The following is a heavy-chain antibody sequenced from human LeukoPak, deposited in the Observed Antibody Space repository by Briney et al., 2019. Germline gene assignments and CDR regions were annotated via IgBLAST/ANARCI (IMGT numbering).Heavy chain of an antibody. Sequence: PSETLSLTCAVYGGSFSGYYWSWIRQPPGKGLEWIGEINHSGSTNYNPSLKSRVTISVDTSKNQFSLKLSSVTAADTAVYYCARARSAGYCSGGSCYSGRGGWTYYFDYWGQGTLVTVSS. D-gene: IGHD2-15*01. CDR1: GGSFSGYY. CDR3: ARARSAGYCSGGSCYSGRGGWTYYFDY. V-gene: IGHV4-34*01. CDR2: INHSGST. J-gene: IGHJ4*02.